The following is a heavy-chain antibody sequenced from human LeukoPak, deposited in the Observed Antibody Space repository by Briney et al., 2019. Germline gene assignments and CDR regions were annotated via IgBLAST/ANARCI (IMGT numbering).Heavy chain of an antibody. D-gene: IGHD3/OR15-3a*01. CDR3: AGAGLESTIDY. Sequence: PSETLSLTCTVSGGSISSSSYYWGWIRQPPGKGLEWIGYIYHSGSTYYNPSLKSRVTISVDRSKNQFSLKLSSVTAADTAVYYCAGAGLESTIDYWGQGTLVTVSS. V-gene: IGHV4-39*07. J-gene: IGHJ4*02. CDR1: GGSISSSSYY. CDR2: IYHSGST.